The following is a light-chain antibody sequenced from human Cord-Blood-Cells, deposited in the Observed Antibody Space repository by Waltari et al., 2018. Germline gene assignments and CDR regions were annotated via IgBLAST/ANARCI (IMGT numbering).Light chain of an antibody. CDR1: QSVSSN. J-gene: IGKJ2*01. V-gene: IGKV3-15*01. CDR2: GAS. Sequence: ELMMTQSPAPLSVSAGERATLSCRASQSVSSNLAWYQQKPGQAPRLLIYGASTRATGIPARFSGSGSGTEFTLTISSLQSEDFAVYYCQQYNNWLMYTFGQGTKLEIK. CDR3: QQYNNWLMYT.